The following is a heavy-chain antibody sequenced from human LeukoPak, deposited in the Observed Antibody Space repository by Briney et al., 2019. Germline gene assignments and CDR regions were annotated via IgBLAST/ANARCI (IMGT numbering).Heavy chain of an antibody. CDR3: ARGGHGDYVSDWFDP. CDR2: ISAYNGNT. Sequence: ASVKVSCKASGYTFPSYAISWVRQAPGQGIEWMGWISAYNGNTKYAQKVQGRVTITTDTSTSTAYMELRSLRSDDTAVYYCARGGHGDYVSDWFDPWGQGTLVTVSS. V-gene: IGHV1-18*01. D-gene: IGHD4-17*01. CDR1: GYTFPSYA. J-gene: IGHJ5*02.